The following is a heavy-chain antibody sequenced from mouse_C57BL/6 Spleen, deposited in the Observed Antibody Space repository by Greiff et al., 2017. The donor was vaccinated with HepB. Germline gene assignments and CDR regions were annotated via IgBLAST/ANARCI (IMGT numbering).Heavy chain of an antibody. CDR1: YTLSRRVH. CDR3: SEDAAVYYCAWGDYDVGSFDY. CDR2: GQGLEWIG. V-gene: IGHV1-87*01. J-gene: IGHJ2*01. D-gene: IGHD2-4*01. Sequence: QVHVKQSGPELARPWASVKISCHAFYTLSRRVHFAIRDTNYWMQWVKQRPGQGLEWIGGLYPGNGDTSYNQKFKGKATLTADKSSSTAYMQLSSLTSEDAAVYYCAWGDYDVGSFDYWGQGTTLTVSS.